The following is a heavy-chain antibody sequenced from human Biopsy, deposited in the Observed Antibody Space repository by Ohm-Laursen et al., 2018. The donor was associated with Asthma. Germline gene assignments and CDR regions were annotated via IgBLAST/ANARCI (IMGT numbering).Heavy chain of an antibody. CDR3: ARIPRRSGSYFVDY. CDR1: GGSITSGGCC. D-gene: IGHD3-22*01. J-gene: IGHJ4*02. V-gene: IGHV4-31*11. CDR2: IHHSGTS. Sequence: TLSLTCAVSGGSITSGGCCWNWIRQPPGKGLEWIGYIHHSGTSYFNPSLKSRVSLSRDTSKNQFSLRLSSVTAADTAMYYCARIPRRSGSYFVDYWGQGTLVTVSS.